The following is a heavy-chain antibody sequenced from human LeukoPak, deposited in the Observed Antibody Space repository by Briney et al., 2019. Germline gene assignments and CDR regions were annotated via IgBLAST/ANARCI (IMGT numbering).Heavy chain of an antibody. CDR2: ITTSGTYI. CDR1: GFTVSSNY. D-gene: IGHD6-19*01. J-gene: IGHJ4*02. Sequence: GGSLRLSCAASGFTVSSNYVSWVRQAPGKGLEWVSSITTSGTYIYYADSVKGRFNISRDNARNSLYLQMNSLRAEDTAVYYCARAGCDFWGQGTLVTVSS. CDR3: ARAGCDF. V-gene: IGHV3-21*01.